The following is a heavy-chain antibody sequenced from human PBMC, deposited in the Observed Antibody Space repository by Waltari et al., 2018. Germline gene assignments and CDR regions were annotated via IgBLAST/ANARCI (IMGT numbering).Heavy chain of an antibody. V-gene: IGHV3-30*01. CDR3: ARDDRDGLPDYFDF. J-gene: IGHJ4*02. D-gene: IGHD2-8*01. Sequence: QVQLVESGGGVVQPGRSLRLSCAASGFTFSTYTMHWVRQAPGKGLEWVAVNSHDESHKDDADSVKGRFTISKDNSKNTLYLQMNSLSTEDTAMYYCARDDRDGLPDYFDFWGQGTLVTVSS. CDR2: NSHDESHK. CDR1: GFTFSTYT.